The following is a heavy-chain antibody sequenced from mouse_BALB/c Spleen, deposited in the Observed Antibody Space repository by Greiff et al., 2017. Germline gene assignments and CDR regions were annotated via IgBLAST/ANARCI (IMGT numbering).Heavy chain of an antibody. CDR3: ARNYRYDDARAMDY. V-gene: IGHV2-2*02. D-gene: IGHD2-14*01. CDR2: IWSGGST. CDR1: GFSLTSYG. Sequence: VQLQESGPGLVQPSQSLSITCTVSGFSLTSYGVHWVRQSPGKGLEWLGVIWSGGSTDYNAAFISRLSISKDNSKSQVFFKMNSLQANDTAIYYCARNYRYDDARAMDYWGQGTSVTVSS. J-gene: IGHJ4*01.